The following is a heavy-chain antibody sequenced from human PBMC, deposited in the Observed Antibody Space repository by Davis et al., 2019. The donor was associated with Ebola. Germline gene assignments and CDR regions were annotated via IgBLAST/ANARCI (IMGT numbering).Heavy chain of an antibody. J-gene: IGHJ4*02. CDR2: INHSGST. D-gene: IGHD3-10*01. CDR3: ARQWVRGASDY. CDR1: GGSFSGYY. V-gene: IGHV4-34*01. Sequence: GSLRLSCAVYGGSFSGYYWSWIRQPPGKGLEWIGEINHSGSTNYNPSLKSRVTISVDTSKNQFSLKLSSVTAADTAVYYCARQWVRGASDYWGQGTLVTVSS.